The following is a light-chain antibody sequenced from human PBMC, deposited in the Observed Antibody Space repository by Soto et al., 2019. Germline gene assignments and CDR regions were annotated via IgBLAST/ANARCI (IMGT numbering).Light chain of an antibody. V-gene: IGKV1-12*01. CDR1: QAISSW. CDR2: AAS. Sequence: DVQMTPSPSSVSASVGDTVTITCRATQAISSWLAWYQQKPGKAPKLLIYAASSLQSGVPSRFSGSGSGTDFTLTISSLHPEDFATYYCQQANSFPPTFGQGTKVEIK. CDR3: QQANSFPPT. J-gene: IGKJ1*01.